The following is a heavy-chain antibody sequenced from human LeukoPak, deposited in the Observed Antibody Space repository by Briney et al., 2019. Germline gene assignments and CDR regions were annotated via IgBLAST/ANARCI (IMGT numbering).Heavy chain of an antibody. Sequence: PGGSLRLSCAAGFSLSRYWMTWVRQAPERGLEWVANINGDGSDKYYGDSVKGRFSISRDNAENSLFLQMNNRRVEDSAVYYCARGGSGSSKYWVFWGQGTLVTVSS. D-gene: IGHD2-8*02. J-gene: IGHJ4*02. CDR3: ARGGSGSSKYWVF. V-gene: IGHV3-7*01. CDR2: INGDGSDK. CDR1: GFSLSRYW.